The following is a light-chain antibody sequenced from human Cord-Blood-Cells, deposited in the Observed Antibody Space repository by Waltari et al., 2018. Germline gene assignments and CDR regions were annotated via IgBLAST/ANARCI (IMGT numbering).Light chain of an antibody. Sequence: QSALTQPASVSGSPGTSITIPCTGTSSDVGRYNLVPWYQQHPGKAPKLMIYEVSKRPSGVSNRFSGSKSGNTASLTISGLQAEDEADYYCCSYAGSSTLVFGGGTKLTVL. V-gene: IGLV2-23*02. CDR2: EVS. J-gene: IGLJ2*01. CDR3: CSYAGSSTLV. CDR1: SSDVGRYNL.